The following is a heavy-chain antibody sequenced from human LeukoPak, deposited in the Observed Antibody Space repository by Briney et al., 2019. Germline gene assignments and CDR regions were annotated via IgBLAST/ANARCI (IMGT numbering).Heavy chain of an antibody. CDR1: GFTVNRNV. Sequence: SGGSLRLSCVASGFTVNRNVMSWVRQAPGKGLEWVSLIYSDDRAFYADSVKGRFTISRNKSKNTLFLQMSSLKPEDTAIYYCARDLAGFEEPRYYYYMDVWGKGTTVTVSS. D-gene: IGHD1-14*01. V-gene: IGHV3-66*02. CDR3: ARDLAGFEEPRYYYYMDV. CDR2: IYSDDRA. J-gene: IGHJ6*03.